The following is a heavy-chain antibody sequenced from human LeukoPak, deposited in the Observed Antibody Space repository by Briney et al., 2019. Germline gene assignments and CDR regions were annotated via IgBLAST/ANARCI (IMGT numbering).Heavy chain of an antibody. Sequence: GGSLRLSCAASGFTFSGYAMTWVRQAPGKGLEWVSGISGSGSGTYYADSVKGRFTISRDNSKTTLYLQMNSLRAEDTALYYCVKYTGNSILVRFDYWGQGTLVTVSS. CDR3: VKYTGNSILVRFDY. CDR1: GFTFSGYA. V-gene: IGHV3-23*01. CDR2: ISGSGSGT. D-gene: IGHD4-23*01. J-gene: IGHJ4*02.